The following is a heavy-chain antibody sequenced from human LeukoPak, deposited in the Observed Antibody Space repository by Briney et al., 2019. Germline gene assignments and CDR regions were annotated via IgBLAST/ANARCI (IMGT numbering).Heavy chain of an antibody. V-gene: IGHV3-21*04. J-gene: IGHJ4*02. CDR2: ISRTSTWI. CDR3: AKDAVGATAYYFDY. CDR1: GFTFSDYS. D-gene: IGHD1-26*01. Sequence: GGSLRLSCAASGFTFSDYSMQWVRQAPGKGLEWVSSISRTSTWIYYADSVKGRFTISRDNSKNTLYLQMDSLRAEDTAVYYCAKDAVGATAYYFDYWGQGTLVTVSS.